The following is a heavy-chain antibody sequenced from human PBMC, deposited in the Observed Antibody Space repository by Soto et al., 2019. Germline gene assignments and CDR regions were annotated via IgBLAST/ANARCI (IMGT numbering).Heavy chain of an antibody. CDR2: IMPTVDSA. J-gene: IGHJ6*02. CDR1: GGTLSDYA. Sequence: VASVKVSCKASGGTLSDYAVSWVRQARGQGLEWMGGIMPTVDSANYAQKFQGRLTITADESTSTANMELSSLTSDDTAIYYCAVAAVREILTEQSSGMAVWGQGTTVTVSS. CDR3: AVAAVREILTEQSSGMAV. V-gene: IGHV1-69*13. D-gene: IGHD3-10*01.